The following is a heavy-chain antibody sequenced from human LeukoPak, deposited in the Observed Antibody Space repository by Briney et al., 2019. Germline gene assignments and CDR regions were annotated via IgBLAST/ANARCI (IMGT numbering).Heavy chain of an antibody. CDR3: ARGDDYVWGSYRPMGDY. CDR2: INAGNGNT. D-gene: IGHD3-16*02. V-gene: IGHV1-3*03. CDR1: GYTFTSYA. J-gene: IGHJ4*02. Sequence: GASVKVSCKASGYTFTSYAMHWVRQAPGQRLEWMGWINAGNGNTKYSQEFQGRVTITRDTSASTAYMELSSLRSEDMAVYYCARGDDYVWGSYRPMGDYWGQGTLVTVSS.